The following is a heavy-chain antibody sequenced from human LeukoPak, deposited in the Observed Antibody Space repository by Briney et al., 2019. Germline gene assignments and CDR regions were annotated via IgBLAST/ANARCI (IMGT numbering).Heavy chain of an antibody. CDR2: IYYSGST. Sequence: SSQTLSLTCTVSGGSISSGGYYWSWIRQHPGKGLEWIGYIYYSGSTYYNPSLKSRVTISVDTSKNQFSLKLSSVTAADTAVYYCARDGHYGSGNIVWGQGTMVTVSS. D-gene: IGHD3-10*01. J-gene: IGHJ3*01. CDR3: ARDGHYGSGNIV. CDR1: GGSISSGGYY. V-gene: IGHV4-31*03.